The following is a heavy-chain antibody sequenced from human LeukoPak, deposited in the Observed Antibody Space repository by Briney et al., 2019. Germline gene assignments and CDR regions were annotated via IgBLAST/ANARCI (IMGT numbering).Heavy chain of an antibody. J-gene: IGHJ5*02. D-gene: IGHD4-17*01. V-gene: IGHV1-8*01. CDR2: MNPNSGNT. Sequence: ASVKVSCKASGYTFTSYDINWVRQAPGQGLEWMGWMNPNSGNTDYAQKFQGRVTMTRNTSISTAYMELSSLRSEDTAVYYCARDYGDFQNWFDPWGQGTLVSVSS. CDR3: ARDYGDFQNWFDP. CDR1: GYTFTSYD.